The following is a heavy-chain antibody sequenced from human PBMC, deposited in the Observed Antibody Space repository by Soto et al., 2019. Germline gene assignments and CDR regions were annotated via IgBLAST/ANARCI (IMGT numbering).Heavy chain of an antibody. CDR1: GFTFKSYG. Sequence: QVQLEESGGGVVQPGRSLRLSCAASGFTFKSYGMYWVRQAPGKGLECVAVISYDGGNKYYADSVKGRFTISRDNFQNTLYLQMNSLRPEDTAVYYCAKDPQDTLGYFDYWGQGTVVTVSS. V-gene: IGHV3-30*18. CDR3: AKDPQDTLGYFDY. J-gene: IGHJ4*02. CDR2: ISYDGGNK. D-gene: IGHD7-27*01.